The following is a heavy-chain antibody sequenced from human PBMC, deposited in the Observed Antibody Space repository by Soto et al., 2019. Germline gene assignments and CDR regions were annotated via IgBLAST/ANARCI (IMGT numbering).Heavy chain of an antibody. J-gene: IGHJ4*02. CDR1: GGTFSSYA. Sequence: QVQLVQSGAEVKKPGSSVKVSCKASGGTFSSYAISWVRQAPGQGLEWMGGIIPIFGTANYAQKFQGRVTISADESTSTAYMELSSLRSEDTAVYYCARFPTYYYGSGSDGRVYWGQGTLVTVSS. D-gene: IGHD3-10*01. V-gene: IGHV1-69*01. CDR2: IIPIFGTA. CDR3: ARFPTYYYGSGSDGRVY.